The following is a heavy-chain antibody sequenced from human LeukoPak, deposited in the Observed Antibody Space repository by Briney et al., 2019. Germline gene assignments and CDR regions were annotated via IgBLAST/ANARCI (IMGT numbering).Heavy chain of an antibody. Sequence: SETLSLTCAVYGGSFSGYYWSWIRQPPGKGLEWIGEINHSGSTNYNPSLKSRVTISVDTSKNQFSLKLSSVTAADTAVYYCASNMIFELTTVTTGLPTPRGPNWFDPWGQGTLVTVSS. CDR1: GGSFSGYY. CDR3: ASNMIFELTTVTTGLPTPRGPNWFDP. D-gene: IGHD4-17*01. V-gene: IGHV4-34*01. J-gene: IGHJ5*02. CDR2: INHSGST.